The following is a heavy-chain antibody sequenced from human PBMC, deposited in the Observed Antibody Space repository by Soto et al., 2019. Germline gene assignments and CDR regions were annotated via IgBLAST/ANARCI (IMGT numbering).Heavy chain of an antibody. CDR3: AKSYSSNWYDYFDY. V-gene: IGHV3-23*01. D-gene: IGHD6-13*01. J-gene: IGHJ4*02. Sequence: GGSLRLSCAASEFTFITYAMSWVRQAPGKGLEWVSAISGSGGSTYYADSVKGRFTISRDTSKNTLYLQMNSLRAEDTALYYCAKSYSSNWYDYFDYWGQGTPVTVSS. CDR1: EFTFITYA. CDR2: ISGSGGST.